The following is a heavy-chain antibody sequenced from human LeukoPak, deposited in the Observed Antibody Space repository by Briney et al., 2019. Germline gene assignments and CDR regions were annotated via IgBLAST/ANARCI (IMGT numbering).Heavy chain of an antibody. Sequence: GGSLRLSCAASAFTFSRYGMHWVRQAPGKGLEWVAFIRYDGSNKYYADSVKGRFTISRDNSKNTLYLQMNSLRADDTAVYYCVRDQGGSSSHWGQGTLVTVSS. CDR2: IRYDGSNK. J-gene: IGHJ4*02. V-gene: IGHV3-30*02. D-gene: IGHD6-6*01. CDR3: VRDQGGSSSH. CDR1: AFTFSRYG.